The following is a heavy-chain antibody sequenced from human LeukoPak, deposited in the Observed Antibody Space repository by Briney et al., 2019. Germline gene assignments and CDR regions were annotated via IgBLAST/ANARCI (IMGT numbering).Heavy chain of an antibody. D-gene: IGHD3-10*01. V-gene: IGHV3-30*02. CDR1: GFTFNSYG. J-gene: IGHJ6*03. CDR2: IRYDGSNK. CDR3: AKEGRFGELSHYYMDV. Sequence: HPGGSLRLSCAASGFTFNSYGMHWVRQAPGKGLEWVAFIRYDGSNKYYADSVKGRFTISRDNSKNTLYLQMNSLRAEATAVYYCAKEGRFGELSHYYMDVWGKGTTVTISS.